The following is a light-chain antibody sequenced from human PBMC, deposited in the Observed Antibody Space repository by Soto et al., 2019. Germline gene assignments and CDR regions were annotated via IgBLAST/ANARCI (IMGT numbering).Light chain of an antibody. CDR2: AAS. J-gene: IGKJ3*01. V-gene: IGKV1-27*01. CDR3: QRCNSAPLT. Sequence: DTQMTQSPSSLSASVGDRVTITCRASQGSSNYLAWYQQKPGKVPKILIYAASSLVSGVPSRFSGSGSGTDFTLTIGSLPPEAVATYYSQRCNSAPLTLGPGTKVDIK. CDR1: QGSSNY.